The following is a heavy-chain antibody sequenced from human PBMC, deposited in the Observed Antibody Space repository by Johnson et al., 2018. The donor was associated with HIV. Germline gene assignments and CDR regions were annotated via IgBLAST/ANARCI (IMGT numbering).Heavy chain of an antibody. CDR3: ARWGYSSSPLDAFDI. CDR1: GFTFSSYA. J-gene: IGHJ3*02. Sequence: QEQLVESGGGVVQPGRSLRLSCAASGFTFSSYAMHWVRQAPGKGLEWVAVISYDGSNKYYADSVKGRFTISRDNSKNTLYLQMNSLRAEDTAVYCCARWGYSSSPLDAFDIWGQGTMVTVSS. D-gene: IGHD6-6*01. CDR2: ISYDGSNK. V-gene: IGHV3-30*04.